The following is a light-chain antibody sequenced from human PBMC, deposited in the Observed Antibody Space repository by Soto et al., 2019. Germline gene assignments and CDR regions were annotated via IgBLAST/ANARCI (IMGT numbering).Light chain of an antibody. V-gene: IGKV3-11*01. CDR3: QQRSNWPRT. CDR1: QSVSSY. Sequence: EIVLTQSPAALSLSPGDTATLSCRASQSVSSYLAWYQQKPGQAPRLLIYDASNRATGIPARFSGSGSGTDFTLTIGSLEPGDFAVYYCQQRSNWPRTFGQGTKVEIK. CDR2: DAS. J-gene: IGKJ2*01.